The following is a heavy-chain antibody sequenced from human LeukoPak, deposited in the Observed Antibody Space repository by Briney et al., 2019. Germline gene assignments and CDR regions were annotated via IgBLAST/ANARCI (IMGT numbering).Heavy chain of an antibody. Sequence: GGSLRLSCAASGFTFSSYAMHWVRQASGKGLEWVGRIRSKANSYATAYAASLKGRFTISRDDSKNTAYLQMNSLKTEDTAVYCCARLNVDTVTFDYWGQGTLVTVSS. CDR1: GFTFSSYA. CDR2: IRSKANSYAT. V-gene: IGHV3-73*01. J-gene: IGHJ4*02. D-gene: IGHD5-18*01. CDR3: ARLNVDTVTFDY.